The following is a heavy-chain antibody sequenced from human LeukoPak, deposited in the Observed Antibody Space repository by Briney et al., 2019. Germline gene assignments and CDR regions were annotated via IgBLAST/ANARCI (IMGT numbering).Heavy chain of an antibody. CDR1: GFTLSAYY. D-gene: IGHD6-13*01. J-gene: IGHJ4*02. CDR2: ISSGSSTI. CDR3: ARGQLTNPRIDY. Sequence: GGSLRLSCAASGFTLSAYYLTWVRQAPGKGLEWVSHISSGSSTIYYADSLKGRFTISRDNAKNSLYLQMNSLRAEDTAVYYCARGQLTNPRIDYWGQGTLVTVSS. V-gene: IGHV3-48*04.